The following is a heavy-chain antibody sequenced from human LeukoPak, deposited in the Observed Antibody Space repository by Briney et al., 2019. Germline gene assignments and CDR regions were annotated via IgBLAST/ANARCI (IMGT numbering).Heavy chain of an antibody. J-gene: IGHJ4*02. Sequence: RGSLRLSCAASGFSFRDYAMTWVRQAPGKGLEWVSTVSGGAEATYYADSVKGRFAISRDNSKSALYLQMNSLRAEDTAIYYCAKDTPLTAYTSGWSNNCFDYWGQGTLVTVSS. CDR3: AKDTPLTAYTSGWSNNCFDY. CDR1: GFSFRDYA. D-gene: IGHD6-19*01. V-gene: IGHV3-23*01. CDR2: VSGGAEAT.